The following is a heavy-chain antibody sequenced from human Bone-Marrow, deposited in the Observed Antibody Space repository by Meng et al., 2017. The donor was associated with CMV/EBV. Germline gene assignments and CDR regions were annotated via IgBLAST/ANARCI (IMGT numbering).Heavy chain of an antibody. V-gene: IGHV1-58*01. CDR2: IVVGSGNT. Sequence: SVKVSCKGSGFTFTGSAVQWVRQARGQGLEWIGWIVVGSGNTNYAQKFQERVTMTRDKSTSTAYMELSGLRSEDTALYYCASDLSGYCSDTHCPPPRSWGQGTLVTVSS. J-gene: IGHJ5*02. CDR3: ASDLSGYCSDTHCPPPRS. CDR1: GFTFTGSA. D-gene: IGHD2-8*02.